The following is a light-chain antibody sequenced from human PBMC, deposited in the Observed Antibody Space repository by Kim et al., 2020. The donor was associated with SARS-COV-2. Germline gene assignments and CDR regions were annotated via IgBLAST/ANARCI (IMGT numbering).Light chain of an antibody. J-gene: IGLJ1*01. Sequence: QSVLTQSPSMSAAPRQRVSISCSGSSSNIGTNAVSWYRQLPGKAPKLVIFYDDLLPSGVSDRFSGSKSGTSASLAISGLQSEDEADYYCAVWDDTLNAYVFGTGTKVTVL. V-gene: IGLV1-36*01. CDR2: YDD. CDR1: SSNIGTNA. CDR3: AVWDDTLNAYV.